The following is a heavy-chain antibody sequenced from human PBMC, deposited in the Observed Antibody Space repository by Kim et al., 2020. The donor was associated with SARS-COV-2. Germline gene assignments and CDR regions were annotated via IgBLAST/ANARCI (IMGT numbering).Heavy chain of an antibody. V-gene: IGHV3-21*04. CDR2: ISAWSTNI. J-gene: IGHJ4*02. D-gene: IGHD2-8*01. CDR1: EFTFSTYA. CDR3: AGGNSLWYATY. Sequence: GGSLRLSCAASEFTFSTYAMSWVRQAPGKGLEWVSSISAWSTNIYYADTLKGRITISRDNAKNSLYLQMNSLRPEDTAVYYCAGGNSLWYATYWGQGTLVTVSS.